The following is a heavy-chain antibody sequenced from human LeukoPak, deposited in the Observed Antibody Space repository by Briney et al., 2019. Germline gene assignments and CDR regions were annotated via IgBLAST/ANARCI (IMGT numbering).Heavy chain of an antibody. CDR3: ARDYSSGYYYGLGWFDP. J-gene: IGHJ5*02. CDR2: ISYSGST. CDR1: GGSISSGGYP. V-gene: IGHV4-61*08. Sequence: SETLSLTCAVSGGSISSGGYPWSWIRQPPGKGLEWVGDISYSGSTNYNSSLKSRVTISVDTSKNQFSLKLSSVTAADTAVYYCARDYSSGYYYGLGWFDPWGQGTLVTVSS. D-gene: IGHD3-22*01.